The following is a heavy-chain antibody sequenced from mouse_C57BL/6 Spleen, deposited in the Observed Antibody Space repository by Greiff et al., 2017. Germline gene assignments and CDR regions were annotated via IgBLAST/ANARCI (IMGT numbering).Heavy chain of an antibody. V-gene: IGHV1-82*01. Sequence: QVQLLQSGPELVKPGASVKISCKASGYAFSSSWMNWVKQRPGKGLAWIGRLYPGDGDTNYNGKFKGKATLTADKSSSTAYMQLSSLTSEDSAVYFCARSSYDYGGYDDYWGQGTTLTVSS. CDR2: LYPGDGDT. CDR3: ARSSYDYGGYDDY. J-gene: IGHJ2*01. CDR1: GYAFSSSW. D-gene: IGHD2-4*01.